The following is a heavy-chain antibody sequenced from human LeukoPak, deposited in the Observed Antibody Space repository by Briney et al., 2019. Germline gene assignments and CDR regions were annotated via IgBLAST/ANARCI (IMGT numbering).Heavy chain of an antibody. CDR3: ARVNSGYYDY. J-gene: IGHJ4*02. CDR1: GFTVSSNY. D-gene: IGHD3-22*01. Sequence: GGSLRLSCAASGFTVSSNYMSWVRQAPGKGLEWVSVIYSGGSTYYADSVKGRFTISRDNSKNTLYFQVASLRAEDTAVYYCARVNSGYYDYWGQGTLVTVSS. V-gene: IGHV3-53*01. CDR2: IYSGGST.